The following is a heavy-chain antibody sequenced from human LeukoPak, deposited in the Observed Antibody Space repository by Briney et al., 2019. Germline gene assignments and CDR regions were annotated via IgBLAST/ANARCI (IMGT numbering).Heavy chain of an antibody. D-gene: IGHD4-17*01. CDR2: IKQDGSEK. Sequence: GGSLRLSCAASGFTFSSYEMNWVRQAPGKGLEWVANIKQDGSEKYYVDSVKGRFIISRDNAKNSLYLQMNSLRAEDTAVYYCARGDYSFYYYYMDVWGKGTTVTISS. CDR3: ARGDYSFYYYYMDV. V-gene: IGHV3-7*01. J-gene: IGHJ6*03. CDR1: GFTFSSYE.